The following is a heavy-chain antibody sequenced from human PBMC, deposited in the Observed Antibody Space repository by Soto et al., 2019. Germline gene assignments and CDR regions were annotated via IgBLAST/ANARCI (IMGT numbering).Heavy chain of an antibody. CDR3: ARGPGVAGACDL. CDR2: FIPVFGSA. Sequence: QVQLVQSGAEVKKPGSSVKVSCKASGGIFGNYAINWVRQAPGQGLEWLGGFIPVFGSAYHAQRLQGRVTIIVDECTNSPSVALSSMRSQDTAVYYSARGPGVAGACDLWCQGTMVIVYS. V-gene: IGHV1-69*12. J-gene: IGHJ3*01. D-gene: IGHD2-15*01. CDR1: GGIFGNYA.